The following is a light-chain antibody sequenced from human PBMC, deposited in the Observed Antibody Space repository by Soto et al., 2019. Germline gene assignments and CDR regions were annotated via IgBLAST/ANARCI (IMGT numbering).Light chain of an antibody. Sequence: QSALTQPPSASGSPGQSVTISCTGTSSDVGGSNYVSWYQQHPGKAPKLMIYEVSKRPSGVPDRFSGYKSGNTASLTVSGLQAEDEADYYCSSYAGSNNYVFGTGTKLTVL. CDR3: SSYAGSNNYV. V-gene: IGLV2-8*01. CDR1: SSDVGGSNY. CDR2: EVS. J-gene: IGLJ1*01.